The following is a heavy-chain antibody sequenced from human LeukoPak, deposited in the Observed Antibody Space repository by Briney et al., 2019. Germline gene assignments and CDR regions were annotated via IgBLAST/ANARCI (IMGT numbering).Heavy chain of an antibody. D-gene: IGHD3-22*01. Sequence: PGGSLRLSCAASGFTVSTNYMSWVRQAPGKGLEWVSVIYSGGSTYYADSVKGRFTISRDNSKNTLYLQMNSLRDEDTAVYYCAKDPFMIAPLCYFDYWGQGTLVTVSS. CDR3: AKDPFMIAPLCYFDY. CDR1: GFTVSTNY. V-gene: IGHV3-66*01. CDR2: IYSGGST. J-gene: IGHJ4*02.